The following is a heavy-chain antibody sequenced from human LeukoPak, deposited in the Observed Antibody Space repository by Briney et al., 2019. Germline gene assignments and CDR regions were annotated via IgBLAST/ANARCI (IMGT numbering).Heavy chain of an antibody. D-gene: IGHD4-23*01. Sequence: SETLSLTCSVSGGSISDYYWTWIRQPAGKGLEWIGRINASGTTRYNPSLKSRLAMSVDTSKNQFSLKLTSVTAADTAVYYCARVVLRSTVVTSYFDYWGQGTLVTVSS. CDR3: ARVVLRSTVVTSYFDY. CDR1: GGSISDYY. CDR2: INASGTT. J-gene: IGHJ4*02. V-gene: IGHV4-4*07.